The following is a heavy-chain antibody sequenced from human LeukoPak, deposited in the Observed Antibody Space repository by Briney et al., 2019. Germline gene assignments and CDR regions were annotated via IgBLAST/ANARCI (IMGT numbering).Heavy chain of an antibody. Sequence: SSETLSLTCTVSGGSISSYYWSWIRQPPGKGLEWIAEINRSGYTYYNPSLRSRVSVSADTSTNQFSLKLTSLTAADTAVYYCARSGLTTVSYLDWGQGTLVTVSS. V-gene: IGHV4-34*01. J-gene: IGHJ1*01. CDR1: GGSISSYY. CDR3: ARSGLTTVSYLD. D-gene: IGHD4-11*01. CDR2: INRSGYT.